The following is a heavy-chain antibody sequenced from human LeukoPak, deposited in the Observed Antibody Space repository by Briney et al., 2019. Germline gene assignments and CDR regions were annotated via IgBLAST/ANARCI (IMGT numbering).Heavy chain of an antibody. Sequence: SETLSLTCAVYGGSFSGDFWSWIRQSPGKGLEWIGEINHGGSTTYNPSLQSRVTMSVDTSKNQFSLNLSSVTAADTAVYYCARDNIPAHINDAFDIWGQGRMVTVSA. D-gene: IGHD6-13*01. J-gene: IGHJ3*02. V-gene: IGHV4-34*01. CDR1: GGSFSGDF. CDR3: ARDNIPAHINDAFDI. CDR2: INHGGST.